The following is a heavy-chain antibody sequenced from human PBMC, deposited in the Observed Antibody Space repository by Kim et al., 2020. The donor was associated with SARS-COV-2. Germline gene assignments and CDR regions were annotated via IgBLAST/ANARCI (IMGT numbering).Heavy chain of an antibody. CDR1: GFTFSNYG. D-gene: IGHD2-2*01. CDR2: ISFGGVT. CDR3: AGICGTTSCSDDY. V-gene: IGHV3-23*01. Sequence: GGSLRLSCAASGFTFSNYGVSWVRQAPGKGLEWVSAISFGGVTDYADSVRGRFTTSRDNPKSTVYLQMNSLRAEDTVVYYCAGICGTTSCSDDYWGQGTLVTVSS. J-gene: IGHJ4*02.